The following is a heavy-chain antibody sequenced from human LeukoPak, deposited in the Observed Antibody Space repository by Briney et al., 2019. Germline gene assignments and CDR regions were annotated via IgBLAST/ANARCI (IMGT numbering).Heavy chain of an antibody. CDR2: ISGTGGDT. CDR1: GFTLNNYA. J-gene: IGHJ5*02. Sequence: GGSLRLSCTASGFTLNNYAMTWGRQAPGKGLEWVSAISGTGGDTYYADSVKGRFTVSRDNSKNTLYLQMNSLRADDTAVYYSPRDLWWWSSGWSEFFQPWRQRTLVTVSS. D-gene: IGHD6-19*01. CDR3: PRDLWWWSSGWSEFFQP. V-gene: IGHV3-23*01.